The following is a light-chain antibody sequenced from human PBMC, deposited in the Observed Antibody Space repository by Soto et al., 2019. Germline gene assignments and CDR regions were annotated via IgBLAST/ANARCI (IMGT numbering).Light chain of an antibody. CDR3: SSYTSSSPHVV. J-gene: IGLJ2*01. Sequence: QSALTQPASVSGSPGQSITISCTGTSSDVGGYNYVSWYQQHPGKAPKLMIYDVSNRPSGVSNRFSGSKSSNTASLTISGLQAEDEAEYYCSSYTSSSPHVVFGGGTKLTVL. CDR1: SSDVGGYNY. CDR2: DVS. V-gene: IGLV2-14*01.